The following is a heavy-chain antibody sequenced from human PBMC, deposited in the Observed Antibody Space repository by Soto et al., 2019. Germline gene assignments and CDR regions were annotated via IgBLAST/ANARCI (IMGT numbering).Heavy chain of an antibody. Sequence: GGSISSGGYYWSWIRQHPGKGLEWIGYIYYSGSTYYNPSLKSRVTISVDTSKNQFSLKLSSVTAADTAVYYCARETHSSWLYYYYYGMDVWGQGTTVTVSS. CDR1: GGSISSGGYY. CDR2: IYYSGST. J-gene: IGHJ6*02. D-gene: IGHD6-13*01. V-gene: IGHV4-31*02. CDR3: ARETHSSWLYYYYYGMDV.